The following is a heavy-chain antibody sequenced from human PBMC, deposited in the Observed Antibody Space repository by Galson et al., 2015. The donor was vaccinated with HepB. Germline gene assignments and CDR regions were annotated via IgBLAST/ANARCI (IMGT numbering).Heavy chain of an antibody. Sequence: SLRLSCAASGFTFSNAWMSWVRQAPGKGLEWVGRIKSKTDGGTTDYAAPVKGRFTISRDDSKNTLYLQMNSLKTEDTAVYYCTTDRTVRGVMDGMDVWGQGTTVTVSS. D-gene: IGHD3-10*01. CDR1: GFTFSNAW. J-gene: IGHJ6*02. CDR2: IKSKTDGGTT. V-gene: IGHV3-15*01. CDR3: TTDRTVRGVMDGMDV.